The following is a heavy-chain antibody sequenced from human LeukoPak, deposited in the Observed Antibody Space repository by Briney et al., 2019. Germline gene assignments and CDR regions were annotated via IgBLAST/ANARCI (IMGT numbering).Heavy chain of an antibody. CDR1: GFTFSSYS. CDR2: ISGSSSYI. D-gene: IGHD6-13*01. J-gene: IGHJ4*02. V-gene: IGHV3-21*01. CDR3: AREAAAGV. Sequence: PGGSLRLSCAASGFTFSSYSMNWVRQAPGKGLEWVSSISGSSSYIYYADSVKGRFTISRDNAKNSLYLQMNSLRAEDTAVYYCAREAAAGVWGQGTLVTVSS.